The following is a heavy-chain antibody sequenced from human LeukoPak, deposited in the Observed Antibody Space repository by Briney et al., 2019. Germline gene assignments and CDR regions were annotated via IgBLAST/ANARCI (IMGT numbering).Heavy chain of an antibody. J-gene: IGHJ4*02. CDR2: IKSKTDGGTT. CDR1: GFTFSSYA. Sequence: GGSLRLSCAASGFTFSSYAMHWVRQAPGKGLEWVGRIKSKTDGGTTDYAAPVKGRFTISRDDSKNTLYLQMDSLKTEDTAVYYCTTPEGYADFDWSDYWGQGTLVTVSS. CDR3: TTPEGYADFDWSDY. D-gene: IGHD3-9*01. V-gene: IGHV3-15*01.